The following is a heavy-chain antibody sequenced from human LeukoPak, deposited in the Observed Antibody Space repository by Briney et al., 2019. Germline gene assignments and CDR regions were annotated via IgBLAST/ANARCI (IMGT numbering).Heavy chain of an antibody. D-gene: IGHD4-4*01. Sequence: GGSLRLSCAASGFTFSSYAMSWVRQAPVKGLEWVSAISGSGGSTYYADSVKGRFTISRDNSKNTLYLQMNSLRAEDTAVYYCAKEPYSSPPLGYYFDYWGQGTLVTVSS. J-gene: IGHJ4*02. CDR2: ISGSGGST. V-gene: IGHV3-23*01. CDR1: GFTFSSYA. CDR3: AKEPYSSPPLGYYFDY.